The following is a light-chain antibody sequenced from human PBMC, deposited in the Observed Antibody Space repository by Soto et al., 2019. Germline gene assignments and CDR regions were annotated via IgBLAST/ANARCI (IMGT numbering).Light chain of an antibody. CDR1: QSISNY. V-gene: IGKV1-39*01. CDR3: QHSYSSPWT. Sequence: DIEMTQSPSSLSASVGDRVTITCRASQSISNYLNWYQQRLGKAPKLLIYGASTWQSGVPSRFSGSGSGTDFTLTISSLQPEDFATYYCQHSYSSPWTFGQGTKVEIK. J-gene: IGKJ1*01. CDR2: GAS.